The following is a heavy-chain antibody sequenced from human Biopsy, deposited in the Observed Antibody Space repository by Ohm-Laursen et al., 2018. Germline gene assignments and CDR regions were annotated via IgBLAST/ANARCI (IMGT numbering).Heavy chain of an antibody. CDR3: ARTPILIVSAGLVYRHRRHLQGMDV. V-gene: IGHV2-70*11. CDR1: GFSLSARGMC. D-gene: IGHD6-13*01. Sequence: TQTLTLTCSFSGFSLSARGMCVSWIRQAPGKALEWLARVDWDDYKDYSASLQTKLSISKDTPDDQVVLTVNNVDPADTATYYCARTPILIVSAGLVYRHRRHLQGMDVWGQGIAVTVS. CDR2: VDWDDYK. J-gene: IGHJ6*02.